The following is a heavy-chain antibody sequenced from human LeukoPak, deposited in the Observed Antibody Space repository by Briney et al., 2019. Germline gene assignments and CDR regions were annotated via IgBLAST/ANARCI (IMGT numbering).Heavy chain of an antibody. Sequence: GGSLRLSCAASGFTVSSNYMSWVRQAPGKGLEWIGRIKSKTDGGTTDYAAPVKGRFTISRDDSKNTLYLQMNSLKTEDTAVYYCTTDGSTEDCTNGVCYEKTIDYWGQGTLVTVSS. J-gene: IGHJ4*02. CDR2: IKSKTDGGTT. D-gene: IGHD2-8*01. CDR1: GFTVSSNY. CDR3: TTDGSTEDCTNGVCYEKTIDY. V-gene: IGHV3-15*01.